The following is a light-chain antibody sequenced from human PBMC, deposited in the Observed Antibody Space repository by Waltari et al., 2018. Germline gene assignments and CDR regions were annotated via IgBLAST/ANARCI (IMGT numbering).Light chain of an antibody. J-gene: IGKJ1*01. CDR3: MQGIHLPWT. CDR1: QSLLHSDGETY. V-gene: IGKV2-29*02. CDR2: EVS. Sequence: QSLLHSDGETYLYLELQRPVQSPQLLIHEVSSRFSGVPDRFSGSGSGTDFTLKISRVEAEDVGVYYCMQGIHLPWTVGQGTKVEIK.